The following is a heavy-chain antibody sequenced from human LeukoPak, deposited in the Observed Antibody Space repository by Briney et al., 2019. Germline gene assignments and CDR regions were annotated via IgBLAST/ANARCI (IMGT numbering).Heavy chain of an antibody. CDR3: AKDIGGGYYIHFDY. Sequence: PGGSLRLSCAASGFTFTDYGMTWVRQAPGKGLEWVSSISGSALSTYYADSVKGRFTISRDNSKNIVSLQMNSLRAEDTAIYYCAKDIGGGYYIHFDYWGQGTLVTVSS. CDR2: ISGSALST. V-gene: IGHV3-23*01. CDR1: GFTFTDYG. D-gene: IGHD3-3*01. J-gene: IGHJ4*02.